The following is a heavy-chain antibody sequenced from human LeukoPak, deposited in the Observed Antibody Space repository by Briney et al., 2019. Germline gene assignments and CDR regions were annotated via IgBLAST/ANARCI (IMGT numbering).Heavy chain of an antibody. V-gene: IGHV1-2*02. CDR2: INPNSGGT. D-gene: IGHD6-13*01. CDR3: ASGSLASYFDH. CDR1: GYTFSGYY. J-gene: IGHJ4*02. Sequence: ASVKVSCKASGYTFSGYYMHWVRQAPGQGLEGMGWINPNSGGTKYVQKFQGRVTMTRDTSISTAYMELSRLRSDDTAVYYCASGSLASYFDHWGQGTLVTVSS.